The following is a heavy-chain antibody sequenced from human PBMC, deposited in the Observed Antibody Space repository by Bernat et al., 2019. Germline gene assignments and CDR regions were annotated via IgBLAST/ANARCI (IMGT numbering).Heavy chain of an antibody. CDR2: IYYSGST. CDR1: GGSISSYY. CDR3: ARRPLVGGEKRGGLYFDY. V-gene: IGHV4-59*08. D-gene: IGHD1-26*01. J-gene: IGHJ4*02. Sequence: QVQLQESGPGLVKPSETLSLTCTVSGGSISSYYWSWIRQPPGKGLAWIGYIYYSGSTNYNPSLKSRVTISVDTSKNQFSLKLSSVTAADTAVYYCARRPLVGGEKRGGLYFDYWGQGTLVTVSS.